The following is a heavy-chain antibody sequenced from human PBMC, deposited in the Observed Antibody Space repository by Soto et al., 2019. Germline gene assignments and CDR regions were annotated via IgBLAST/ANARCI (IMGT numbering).Heavy chain of an antibody. CDR1: GYTFTSYY. CDR3: ARDALRIVVVTAAKYNWFDP. CDR2: INPSGGST. Sequence: ASVKVSCKASGYTFTSYYMHWVRQAPGQGLEWMGIINPSGGSTSYAQKFQGRVTMTRDTSTSTVYMELSSLRSEDTAVYYCARDALRIVVVTAAKYNWFDPWGQGTLVTSPQ. J-gene: IGHJ5*02. D-gene: IGHD2-21*02. V-gene: IGHV1-46*01.